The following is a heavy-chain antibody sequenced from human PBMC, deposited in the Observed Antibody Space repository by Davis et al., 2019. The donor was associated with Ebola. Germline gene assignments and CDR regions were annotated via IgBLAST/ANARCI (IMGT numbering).Heavy chain of an antibody. J-gene: IGHJ4*02. CDR2: IYYSQGT. Sequence: SETLSLTCTVSGGSVSSGYYYWSWVRQPPGKGLEWVGYIYYSQGTNYNPSLKSRVAISADTSKNQVSLKLNSVTAADTANYYCVGGYNFDYWGQGALVIVSS. V-gene: IGHV4-61*01. D-gene: IGHD5-18*01. CDR1: GGSVSSGYYY. CDR3: VGGYNFDY.